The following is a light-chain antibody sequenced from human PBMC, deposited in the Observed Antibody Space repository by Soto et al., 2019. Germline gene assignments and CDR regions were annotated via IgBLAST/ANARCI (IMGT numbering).Light chain of an antibody. Sequence: QSALTQPASVSGSPGQSITISCTGTSSDIGHYDYVSWYQQHPGKAPKLIIYEVRNRPSGISFRFSGSKSGNTASLTISGLQAEDEADYYCSSYTSKSSLIFGGGTKVTVL. CDR1: SSDIGHYDY. CDR2: EVR. V-gene: IGLV2-14*01. J-gene: IGLJ2*01. CDR3: SSYTSKSSLI.